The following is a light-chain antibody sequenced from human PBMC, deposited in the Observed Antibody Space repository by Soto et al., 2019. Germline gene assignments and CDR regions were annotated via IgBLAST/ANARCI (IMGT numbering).Light chain of an antibody. CDR1: QGVSSG. V-gene: IGKV1-12*01. J-gene: IGKJ3*01. CDR2: ATS. CDR3: QHTHTFPLT. Sequence: IQMTQSRSSVSARVRDRHRIPGRGSQGVSSGLAWDQPKLGRGPKLLVYATSNLQSGVPSRFSGSGSGTDFTLTISSLHPEDFATYYCQHTHTFPLTFGPGTKVDIK.